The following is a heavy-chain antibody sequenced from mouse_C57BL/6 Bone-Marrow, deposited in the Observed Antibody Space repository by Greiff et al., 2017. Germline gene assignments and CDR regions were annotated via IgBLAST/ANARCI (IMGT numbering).Heavy chain of an antibody. J-gene: IGHJ1*03. CDR2: IYPGDGDT. V-gene: IGHV1-82*01. CDR3: ARPNWDRYFDV. Sequence: HVQLQQSGPELVKPGASVKISCKASGYAFSSSWMNWVKQRPGKGLEWIGRIYPGDGDTNYNGKFKGKATLTADKSSSTAYMQLSSLTSEDSAVYFCARPNWDRYFDVWGTGTTVTVSS. D-gene: IGHD4-1*02. CDR1: GYAFSSSW.